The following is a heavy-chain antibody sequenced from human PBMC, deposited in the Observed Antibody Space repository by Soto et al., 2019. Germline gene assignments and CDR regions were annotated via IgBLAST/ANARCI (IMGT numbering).Heavy chain of an antibody. CDR2: ISSSSSHI. V-gene: IGHV3-21*01. D-gene: IGHD6-13*01. Sequence: KTVGSLRLSCAASGFTFSSYSMNWVRQAPGKGLEWVSSISSSSSHIYYADSVKGRFTISRDNAKNSLYLQMNSLRAEDTAVYYCARETYSSSWFNWFDPWGQGTLVTVSS. CDR1: GFTFSSYS. J-gene: IGHJ5*02. CDR3: ARETYSSSWFNWFDP.